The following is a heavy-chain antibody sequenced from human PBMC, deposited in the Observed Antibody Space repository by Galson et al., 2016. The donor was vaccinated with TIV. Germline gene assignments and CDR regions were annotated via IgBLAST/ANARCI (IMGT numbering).Heavy chain of an antibody. CDR2: IYWDDDK. D-gene: IGHD3-22*01. CDR1: GFSLSTSGVG. Sequence: PALVKPTQTLTLTCTFSGFSLSTSGVGVGWIRQPPGKALEWLALIYWDDDKRYGPSLKTRLAITKDTSKNQVVLTMTNMDPVDTALYYCVKTNIYLDLVVADGAFDIWGQGTMVAVS. J-gene: IGHJ3*02. V-gene: IGHV2-5*05. CDR3: VKTNIYLDLVVADGAFDI.